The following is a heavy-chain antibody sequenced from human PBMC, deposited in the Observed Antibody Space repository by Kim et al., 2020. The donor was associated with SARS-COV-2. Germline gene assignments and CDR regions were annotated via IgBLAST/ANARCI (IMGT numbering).Heavy chain of an antibody. CDR2: ISSRSTQK. D-gene: IGHD5-12*01. CDR3: ATTGYDPDC. J-gene: IGHJ4*02. CDR1: GFTFSGYY. Sequence: GGSLRLSCAASGFTFSGYYMSWVRQAPGKGLEWLSYISSRSTQKKYADSVKGRFTISRDNDKNLLFLQMDNLRPEDTAVYYCATTGYDPDCWGQGTLVTVSS. V-gene: IGHV3-11*06.